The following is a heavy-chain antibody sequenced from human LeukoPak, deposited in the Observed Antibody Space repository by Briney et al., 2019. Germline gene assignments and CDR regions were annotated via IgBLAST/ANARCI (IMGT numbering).Heavy chain of an antibody. D-gene: IGHD3-3*01. Sequence: PSETLSLTCTVSGGSISSSSYYWGWIRQPPGKGLEWIGSIYYSGSTYYNPSLKSRVTISVDTSKNQFSLKLSSVTAADTAVYYCARAPDFRQFDPWGQGTLVTVSS. CDR2: IYYSGST. CDR1: GGSISSSSYY. V-gene: IGHV4-39*01. CDR3: ARAPDFRQFDP. J-gene: IGHJ5*02.